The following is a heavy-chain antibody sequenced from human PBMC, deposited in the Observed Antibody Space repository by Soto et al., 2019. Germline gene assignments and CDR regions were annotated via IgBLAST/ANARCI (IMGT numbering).Heavy chain of an antibody. CDR3: ARLYGLDAFDI. CDR2: IYYSGST. Sequence: SETLSLTCTVSGGSSRSYYWSWIRQPPGKGLEWIGYIYYSGSTNYNPSLKSRVTISVDTSKNQFSLKMSSVTAADTAVYYCARLYGLDAFDIWGQGTMVTVSS. V-gene: IGHV4-59*08. J-gene: IGHJ3*02. D-gene: IGHD3-16*02. CDR1: GGSSRSYY.